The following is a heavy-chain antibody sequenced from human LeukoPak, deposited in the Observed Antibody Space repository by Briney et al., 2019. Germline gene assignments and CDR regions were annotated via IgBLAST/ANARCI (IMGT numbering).Heavy chain of an antibody. CDR2: IDPYGSGT. D-gene: IGHD3-16*01. CDR3: SRDTFGDSDY. Sequence: PGGSLRLSCAGSGFTFSRYWMHWVRHVPGKGLVWISRIDPYGSGTIYADSVEGRFTISRDNAKNTLYLQMNSLRAEDTAVYYCSRDTFGDSDYWGQGTLVTVSS. J-gene: IGHJ4*02. CDR1: GFTFSRYW. V-gene: IGHV3-74*01.